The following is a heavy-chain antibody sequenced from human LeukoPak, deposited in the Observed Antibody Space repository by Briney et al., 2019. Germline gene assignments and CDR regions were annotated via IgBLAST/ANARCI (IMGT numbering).Heavy chain of an antibody. CDR2: INPSGGST. V-gene: IGHV1-46*01. D-gene: IGHD3-10*01. J-gene: IGHJ4*02. CDR3: ARDDHYYGSGSYYNSLTSFDY. CDR1: GYTFTSYY. Sequence: VASVKVSCKASGYTFTSYYMHWVRQAPGQGLEWMGIINPSGGSTSYAQKFQGRVTMTRDTSTSTVYMELSSLRSEDTAVYYCARDDHYYGSGSYYNSLTSFDYWGQGTLVTVSS.